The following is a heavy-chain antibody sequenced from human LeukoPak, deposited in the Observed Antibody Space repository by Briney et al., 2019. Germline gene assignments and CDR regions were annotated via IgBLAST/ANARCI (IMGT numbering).Heavy chain of an antibody. Sequence: ASVKVSCKASGYTFTSYAMHWVRQAPGQRLEWMGWINAGNGNTKYSQRFQGRVTITRDTSTSTAYMELRSLRSDDTAVYYCARDGALIVGATSGGYGMDVWGQGTTVTVSS. CDR1: GYTFTSYA. J-gene: IGHJ6*02. CDR2: INAGNGNT. V-gene: IGHV1-3*01. CDR3: ARDGALIVGATSGGYGMDV. D-gene: IGHD1-26*01.